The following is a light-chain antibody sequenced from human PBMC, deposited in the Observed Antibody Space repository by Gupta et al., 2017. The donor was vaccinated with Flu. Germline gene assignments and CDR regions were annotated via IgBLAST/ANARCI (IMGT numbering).Light chain of an antibody. CDR3: QQDGSSPVT. CDR1: PRVSSSY. J-gene: IGKJ4*01. V-gene: IGKV3-20*01. CDR2: GAS. Sequence: EIVLTQSPGTLSLSPGDRATLSFRAIPRVSSSYLAWYQQKQGQAPRPLIYGASSRATGIPDRFSGSGSGTDFTLTISRLEPEDFAVYYCQQDGSSPVTFGGGTKVEIK.